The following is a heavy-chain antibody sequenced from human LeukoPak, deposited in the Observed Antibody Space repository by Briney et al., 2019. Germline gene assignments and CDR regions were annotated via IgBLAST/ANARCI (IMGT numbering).Heavy chain of an antibody. CDR3: ARARAAAGIGGLVGYYYYGMDV. Sequence: GGSLRLSCAASGFTVSSNYMSWVRQAPGKGLEWVSVIYSGGSTSYADSVKGRFTISRDNSKNTLYLQMNILRAEDTAVYYCARARAAAGIGGLVGYYYYGMDVWGKGTTVTVSS. CDR2: IYSGGST. J-gene: IGHJ6*04. V-gene: IGHV3-53*01. D-gene: IGHD6-13*01. CDR1: GFTVSSNY.